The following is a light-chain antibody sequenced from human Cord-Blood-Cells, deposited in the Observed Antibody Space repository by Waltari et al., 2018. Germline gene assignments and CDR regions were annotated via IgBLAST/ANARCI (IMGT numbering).Light chain of an antibody. CDR2: GAS. J-gene: IGKJ1*01. CDR3: QQYGSSPWT. V-gene: IGKV3-20*01. Sequence: EIVLTQSPGTLSLPPGERATLSCRASQSVSSSYLAWYQQKPGQAPRLHIYGASNRATGIPDRFSGSGSGTDFTLTISRLEPEDFAVYYCQQYGSSPWTFGQGTKVEIK. CDR1: QSVSSSY.